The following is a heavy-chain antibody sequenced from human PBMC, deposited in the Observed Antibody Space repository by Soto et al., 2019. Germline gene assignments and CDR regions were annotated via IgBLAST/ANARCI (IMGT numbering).Heavy chain of an antibody. D-gene: IGHD3-22*01. V-gene: IGHV3-21*01. J-gene: IGHJ4*02. CDR2: ISSSSSYI. CDR1: GFTLSSYS. Sequence: GGSLRLSCAASGFTLSSYSINWVRQAPGKGLEWVSSISSSSSYIYYADSVKGRFTISRDNAKNSLYLQMNSLRAEDTAVYYCARDSESYYYDSSGYQNPYWGQGTLVTVSS. CDR3: ARDSESYYYDSSGYQNPY.